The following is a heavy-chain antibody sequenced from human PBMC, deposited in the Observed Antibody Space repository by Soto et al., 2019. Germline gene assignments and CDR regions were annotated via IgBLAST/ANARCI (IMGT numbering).Heavy chain of an antibody. V-gene: IGHV3-7*01. J-gene: IGHJ3*02. CDR2: IKQGGSEK. Sequence: PGGSLRLSCAASGFTFSSYWMSWVRQAPGKGLEWVANIKQGGSEKYYVDSVKGRFTISRDNAKNSLYLQMNSLRAEDTAVYYCARLRNNWNDGEGGSDAYDIWGQGTMVTISS. CDR1: GFTFSSYW. CDR3: ARLRNNWNDGEGGSDAYDI. D-gene: IGHD1-20*01.